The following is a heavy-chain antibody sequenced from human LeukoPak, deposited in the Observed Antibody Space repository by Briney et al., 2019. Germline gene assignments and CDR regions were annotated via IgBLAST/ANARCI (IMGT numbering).Heavy chain of an antibody. CDR3: ASPYCSGGSCYADDAFDI. V-gene: IGHV5-51*03. Sequence: KPGESLKISCKGSGYSFTSYWIGWVRQMPGKGLEWMGIIYPGDSDTRYSPSFQGQVNISADKSISTAYLQWSSLKASDTAMYYCASPYCSGGSCYADDAFDIWGQGTMVTVSS. D-gene: IGHD2-15*01. CDR1: GYSFTSYW. J-gene: IGHJ3*02. CDR2: IYPGDSDT.